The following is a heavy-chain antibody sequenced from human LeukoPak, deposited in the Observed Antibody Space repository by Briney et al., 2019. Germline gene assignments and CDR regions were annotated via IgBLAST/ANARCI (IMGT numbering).Heavy chain of an antibody. J-gene: IGHJ2*01. CDR3: ARTRITIFGVVTDYWYFDL. V-gene: IGHV1-69*01. CDR1: GGTFSSYD. Sequence: SVKVSCKASGGTFSSYDISWVRQAPGQGLEWMGGIIPIFGTANYAQKFQGRVTITADESTSTAYMELSSLRSEDTAVYYCARTRITIFGVVTDYWYFDLWGRGTLVTVSS. D-gene: IGHD3-3*01. CDR2: IIPIFGTA.